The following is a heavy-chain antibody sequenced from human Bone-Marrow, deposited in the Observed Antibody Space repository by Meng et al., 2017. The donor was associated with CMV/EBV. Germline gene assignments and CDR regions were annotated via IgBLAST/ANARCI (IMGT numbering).Heavy chain of an antibody. CDR2: IYYSGST. J-gene: IGHJ6*02. D-gene: IGHD3-10*01. CDR3: AKGGAAPNHYLGMDV. CDR1: GGSISSSSYY. Sequence: GSLRLSCTVSGGSISSSSYYWGWIRQPPGKGLEWIGSIYYSGSTYYNPSLKSRVTISVDTSKNQFSLKLSSVTAADTAVYYCAKGGAAPNHYLGMDVWGQGTTVTVSS. V-gene: IGHV4-39*01.